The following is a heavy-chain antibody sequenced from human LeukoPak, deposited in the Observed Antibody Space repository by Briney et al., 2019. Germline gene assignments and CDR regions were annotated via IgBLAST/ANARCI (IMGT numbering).Heavy chain of an antibody. CDR2: ITTGSTDI. V-gene: IGHV3-21*06. J-gene: IGHJ4*02. CDR1: GFTFSTYN. D-gene: IGHD7-27*01. CDR3: ARDLPGVPIDH. Sequence: GGSLRLSCAASGFTFSTYNMNWIRQAPGKGLEWVSSITTGSTDIYYADSLKGRFTVSRDDAKNSVYLQMNSLRVEDTAVYYCARDLPGVPIDHWGQGILVTVSS.